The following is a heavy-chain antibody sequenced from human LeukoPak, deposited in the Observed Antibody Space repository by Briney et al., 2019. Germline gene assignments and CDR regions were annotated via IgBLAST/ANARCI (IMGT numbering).Heavy chain of an antibody. V-gene: IGHV3-23*01. J-gene: IGHJ4*02. CDR2: ISGSGGST. Sequence: GGSLRLSCAASGFTFSSYAMSWVRQAPGKGLEWVSSISGSGGSTYYADSVKGRFTISRDNSKNTLYLQVNSLRAEDTAVYYCAKSSTYSRSLIDYWGQGTLVSVSS. CDR3: AKSSTYSRSLIDY. CDR1: GFTFSSYA. D-gene: IGHD1-26*01.